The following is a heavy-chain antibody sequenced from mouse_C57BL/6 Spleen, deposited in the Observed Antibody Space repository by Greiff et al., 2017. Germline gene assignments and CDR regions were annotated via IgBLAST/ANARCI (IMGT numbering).Heavy chain of an antibody. CDR2: ISDGGSYT. J-gene: IGHJ3*01. CDR1: GFTFSSYA. CDR3: AREEGFAY. Sequence: DVQLVESGGGLVKPGGSLKLSCAASGFTFSSYAMSWVRQTPEKRLEWVATISDGGSYTYYPDNVKGRFTISRDNAKNNLYLQMSHLKSEDTAMYYCAREEGFAYWGQGTLVTVSA. V-gene: IGHV5-4*01.